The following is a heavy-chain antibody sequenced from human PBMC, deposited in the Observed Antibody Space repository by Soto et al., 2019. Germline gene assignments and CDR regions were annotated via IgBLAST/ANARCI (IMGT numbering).Heavy chain of an antibody. J-gene: IGHJ4*02. D-gene: IGHD6-13*01. CDR1: GYTFTNYG. CDR3: ARGSSPVDFDY. Sequence: QVQLVQSGAEVKKPGASVQVSCKASGYTFTNYGINWVRQAPGQGLEWMGWINTYNGNTNFAQRLQGRVTMTTAASTSTAYMELRSLRSDDTAVYYCARGSSPVDFDYWGQGTLVTVSS. CDR2: INTYNGNT. V-gene: IGHV1-18*01.